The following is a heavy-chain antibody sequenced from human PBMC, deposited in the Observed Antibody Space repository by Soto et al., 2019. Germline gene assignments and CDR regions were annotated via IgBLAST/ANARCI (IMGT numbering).Heavy chain of an antibody. CDR1: GVSISSTYW. Sequence: QVQLQGEVPVLVKPSWTLFLTGAVAGVSISSTYWWRWVRQPPGMGLDWIGEIYPSGRTDYPPSLKSLVTISVDMSTHQCSLNLSSATAEETAVYYCARAGTPPTWNIAGSRIHDAFDIWGPGTLVTVSS. V-gene: IGHV4-4*02. D-gene: IGHD6-13*01. CDR2: IYPSGRT. CDR3: ARAGTPPTWNIAGSRIHDAFDI. J-gene: IGHJ3*02.